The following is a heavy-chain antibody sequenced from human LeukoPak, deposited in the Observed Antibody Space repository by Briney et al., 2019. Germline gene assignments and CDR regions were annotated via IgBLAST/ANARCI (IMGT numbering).Heavy chain of an antibody. V-gene: IGHV1-2*06. CDR1: GYTFTGYY. CDR2: INPNSGGT. Sequence: ASVKVSCKASGYTFTGYYMHWVRQAPGQGLEWMGRINPNSGGTNYAQKFQGRVTMTRDTSISTAYMELSRLRSDDTAVYYCASGRSGILTGYYSDAFDYWGQGTLVTVSS. J-gene: IGHJ4*02. D-gene: IGHD3-9*01. CDR3: ASGRSGILTGYYSDAFDY.